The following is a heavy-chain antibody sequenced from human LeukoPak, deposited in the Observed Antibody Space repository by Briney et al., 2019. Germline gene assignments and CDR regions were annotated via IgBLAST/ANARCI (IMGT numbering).Heavy chain of an antibody. CDR1: GFSFSQYP. Sequence: GGSLRLSCAVSGFSFSQYPMDWVRQAPGKGLMWVSRIDTGGSSTCYADSVKGRFTISRDNAKNTLYLQMNGLRAEDTAVYYCARPAGAVPDEYWGQGILVTVSS. J-gene: IGHJ4*02. CDR2: IDTGGSST. D-gene: IGHD6-19*01. V-gene: IGHV3-74*01. CDR3: ARPAGAVPDEY.